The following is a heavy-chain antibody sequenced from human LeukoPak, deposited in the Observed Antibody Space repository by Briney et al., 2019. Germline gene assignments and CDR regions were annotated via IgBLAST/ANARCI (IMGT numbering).Heavy chain of an antibody. CDR2: IYYSGST. CDR1: GGSISSSSYY. J-gene: IGHJ5*02. V-gene: IGHV4-39*07. D-gene: IGHD4-23*01. CDR3: ARDKMTTVVPNWFNP. Sequence: SETLSLTCTVSGGSISSSSYYWGWIRQPPGKGLEWIGSIYYSGSTYYNPSLKSRVTISVDTSKNQFSLKLSSVTTADTAVYYCARDKMTTVVPNWFNPWGQGTLVTVSS.